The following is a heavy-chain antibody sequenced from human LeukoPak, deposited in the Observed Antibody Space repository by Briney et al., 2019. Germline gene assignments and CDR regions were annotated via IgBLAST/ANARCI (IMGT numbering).Heavy chain of an antibody. CDR3: ASGSVVTALDQ. V-gene: IGHV4-59*01. D-gene: IGHD2-21*02. CDR2: ISYTVNT. CDR1: GGSITTYY. J-gene: IGHJ4*02. Sequence: SETLSLTCAVSGGSITTYYWTWIRQPPGQALEWIGYISYTVNTKYNPSLESRVTMSIDTSKNEFSLKIYSVNAADTAVYFCASGSVVTALDQWGQGTLVTVSS.